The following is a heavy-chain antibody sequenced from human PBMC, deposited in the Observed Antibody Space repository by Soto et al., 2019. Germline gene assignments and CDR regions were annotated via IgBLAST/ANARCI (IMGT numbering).Heavy chain of an antibody. J-gene: IGHJ6*03. D-gene: IGHD1-1*01. CDR3: ARGVTGTLTHYYYMDV. CDR1: GGSISSGGYY. CDR2: IYYSGST. V-gene: IGHV4-31*03. Sequence: PSETLSLTCTVSGGSISSGGYYWSWIRQHPGKGLEWIGYIYYSGSTYYNPSLKSRVTISVDTSKKQFSLKLSSVTAADTAVYYCARGVTGTLTHYYYMDVWGKGTTVTVPS.